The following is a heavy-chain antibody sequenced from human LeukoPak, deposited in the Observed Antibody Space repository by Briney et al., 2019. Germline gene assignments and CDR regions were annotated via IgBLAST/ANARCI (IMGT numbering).Heavy chain of an antibody. D-gene: IGHD2-2*01. CDR1: GFTFSSYG. CDR3: AKIGYCTSTSCYPPDY. CDR2: ISYDGSSK. J-gene: IGHJ4*02. Sequence: GGSLGLSCASSGFTFSSYGMHWVRQAPGKGLEWVAVISYDGSSKYYAKSVKGRFTISRDSSKNTLYLQMNSLRAEDTAVYYCAKIGYCTSTSCYPPDYWGQGTLVTVSS. V-gene: IGHV3-30*18.